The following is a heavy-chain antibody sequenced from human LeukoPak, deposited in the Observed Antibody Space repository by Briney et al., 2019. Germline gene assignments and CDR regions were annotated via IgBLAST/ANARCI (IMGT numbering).Heavy chain of an antibody. D-gene: IGHD4-23*01. Sequence: PSETLSLTCTVSGGSISSYYWGWIRQPPGKGLEWIGSIYYSGSTYYNPSLKSRVTTSVDSSKNQFSLKLSSVTAADTAVYYCARVVRRWRDWFDPSGQGTLVSVSS. J-gene: IGHJ5*02. CDR1: GGSISSYY. CDR2: IYYSGST. V-gene: IGHV4-39*07. CDR3: ARVVRRWRDWFDP.